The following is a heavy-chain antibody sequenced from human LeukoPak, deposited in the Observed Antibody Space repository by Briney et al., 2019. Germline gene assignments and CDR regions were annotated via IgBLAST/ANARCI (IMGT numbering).Heavy chain of an antibody. Sequence: GGSLRLSCAASGFTFDNYRMSWVRQAPGKGLEWVANIKEDGSEKYYVDSVKGRFTISRDNAKNSLYLQMNSLRAEDTAVYYCATFGHWGQGTLVTVSS. CDR1: GFTFDNYR. J-gene: IGHJ4*02. CDR2: IKEDGSEK. CDR3: ATFGH. V-gene: IGHV3-7*01.